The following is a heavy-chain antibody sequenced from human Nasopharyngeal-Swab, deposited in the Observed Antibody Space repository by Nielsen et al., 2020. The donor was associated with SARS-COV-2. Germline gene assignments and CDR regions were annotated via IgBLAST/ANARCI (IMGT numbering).Heavy chain of an antibody. V-gene: IGHV3-66*01. CDR2: FYCGGST. J-gene: IGHJ5*01. CDR1: GFTFSSYA. Sequence: GESLKISCAASGFTFSSYAMSWVRQAPGKGLEWVSVFYCGGSTYYAESVKGRFTISRDISKNTLDLQMNSLRVEDTAVYYCATSDWYSFVDSWGQGTLVTVSS. D-gene: IGHD6-19*01. CDR3: ATSDWYSFVDS.